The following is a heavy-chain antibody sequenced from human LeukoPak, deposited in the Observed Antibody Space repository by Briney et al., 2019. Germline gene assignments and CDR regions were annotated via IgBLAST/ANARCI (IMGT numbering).Heavy chain of an antibody. CDR2: ISRSGDST. J-gene: IGHJ4*02. Sequence: GGSLRLSCAASGFRFSIYAMSWVRQAPGRGLEWVSGISRSGDSTYYACSVKGRFTISRDNSKNTLYLQMNSLRAEDTAVYYCAKSAGYCSSPSCEIDYWGQGTLVTVSS. CDR3: AKSAGYCSSPSCEIDY. V-gene: IGHV3-23*01. CDR1: GFRFSIYA. D-gene: IGHD2-2*01.